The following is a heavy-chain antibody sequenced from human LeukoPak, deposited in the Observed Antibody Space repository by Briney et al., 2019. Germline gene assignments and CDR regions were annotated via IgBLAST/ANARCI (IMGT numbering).Heavy chain of an antibody. CDR3: TRPHTYYYDSSGGDY. CDR2: IRSKANSYAT. D-gene: IGHD3-22*01. Sequence: GGSLRHSCAASGFTFSGSGMHWVRQASGKGLEWVGRIRSKANSYATAYAASVKGRFTISRDDSKNTAYLQMNSLKTEDTAVYYCTRPHTYYYDSSGGDYWGQGTLVTVSS. J-gene: IGHJ4*02. CDR1: GFTFSGSG. V-gene: IGHV3-73*01.